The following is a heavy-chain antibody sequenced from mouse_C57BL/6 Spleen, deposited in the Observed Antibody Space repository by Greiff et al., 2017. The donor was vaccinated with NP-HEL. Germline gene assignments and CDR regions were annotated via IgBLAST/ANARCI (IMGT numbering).Heavy chain of an antibody. J-gene: IGHJ2*01. CDR2: IDPEDGET. V-gene: IGHV14-2*01. D-gene: IGHD1-1*01. CDR1: GFNIKDYY. CDR3: ASIDYYGSRRDD. Sequence: EVQLHQSGAELVKPGASVKLSCTASGFNIKDYYMHWVKQRTEQGLEWIGRIDPEDGETKYAPKFQGKATITADTSSNTAYLQLSSLTSEDTAVYYCASIDYYGSRRDDWGQGTTLTVAS.